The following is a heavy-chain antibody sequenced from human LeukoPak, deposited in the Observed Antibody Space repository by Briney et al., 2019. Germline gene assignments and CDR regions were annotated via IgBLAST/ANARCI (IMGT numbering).Heavy chain of an antibody. CDR3: ARSMAYGSGYYTGGLFDY. D-gene: IGHD3-3*01. V-gene: IGHV4-59*01. CDR1: GGSISSYF. Sequence: SETLSLTCIVSGGSISSYFWSWIRQPPGKGLEWIGYISNSGSTNYNPSLKSRVTISADTSKNQFSLKLSSVTAADTAVYYCARSMAYGSGYYTGGLFDYWGQGTLVTVSS. J-gene: IGHJ4*02. CDR2: ISNSGST.